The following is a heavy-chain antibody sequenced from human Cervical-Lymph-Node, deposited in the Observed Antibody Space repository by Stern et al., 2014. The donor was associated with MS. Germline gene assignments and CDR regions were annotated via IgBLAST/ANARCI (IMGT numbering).Heavy chain of an antibody. CDR1: GFTFDDYA. CDR3: AKGRTVAGTPFDY. J-gene: IGHJ4*02. Sequence: EVQLLESGGGLVQPGRSLRLSCAASGFTFDDYAMHWVRQAPGKGLEWVSGISWNSGSIGYADSVKGRFTISRDNAKNSLYLQMNSLRAEDTALYYCAKGRTVAGTPFDYWGQGTLVTVSS. V-gene: IGHV3-9*01. D-gene: IGHD6-19*01. CDR2: ISWNSGSI.